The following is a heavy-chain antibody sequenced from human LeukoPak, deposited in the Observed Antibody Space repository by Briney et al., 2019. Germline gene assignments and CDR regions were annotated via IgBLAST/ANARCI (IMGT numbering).Heavy chain of an antibody. V-gene: IGHV1-69*05. CDR3: ARIRRAGEYYYGSGSYRHDAFDI. CDR2: IIPIFGTA. J-gene: IGHJ3*02. CDR1: GGTFSSYA. D-gene: IGHD3-10*01. Sequence: SVKVSCKASGGTFSSYAISWVRQAPGQGLEWMGGIIPIFGTANYAQKFQGRVTITTDESTSTAYMELSSLRSEDTAVYYCARIRRAGEYYYGSGSYRHDAFDIWGQGTMVNVSS.